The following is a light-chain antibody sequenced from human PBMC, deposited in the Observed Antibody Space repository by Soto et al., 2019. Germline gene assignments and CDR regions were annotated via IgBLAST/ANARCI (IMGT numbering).Light chain of an antibody. CDR2: GAS. CDR3: QQTYTTPHT. V-gene: IGKV1-39*01. J-gene: IGKJ4*01. CDR1: QSISTY. Sequence: DIQMTQSPSSLSASVGDRVTITCRTSQSISTYINWYQQKPGKAPKVLIYGASNLQSGVPSRFSGSGSGTDFTLTISSLQPEDFATYYCQQTYTTPHTFGGGTRVEIK.